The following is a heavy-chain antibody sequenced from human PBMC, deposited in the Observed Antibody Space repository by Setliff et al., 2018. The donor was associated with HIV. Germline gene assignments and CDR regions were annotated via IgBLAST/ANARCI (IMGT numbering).Heavy chain of an antibody. J-gene: IGHJ3*02. V-gene: IGHV1-18*01. CDR1: GYTFSSYG. D-gene: IGHD3-3*01. CDR2: ISAYNGNT. Sequence: ASVKVSCKASGYTFSSYGISWVRQAPGQGVEWMGWISAYNGNTNYAQKLQGRVTMTTDTSTSTPYMELRSLRSDDTAVYYCARGYYNFWSGYYDSRFPNPIDAFDIWGQGTMVTVSS. CDR3: ARGYYNFWSGYYDSRFPNPIDAFDI.